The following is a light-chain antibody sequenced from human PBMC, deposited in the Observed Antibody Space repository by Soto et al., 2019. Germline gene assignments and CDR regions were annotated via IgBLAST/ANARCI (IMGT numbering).Light chain of an antibody. CDR3: CSYAGSSTYV. V-gene: IGLV2-23*01. CDR1: SSDVGSYNL. J-gene: IGLJ1*01. CDR2: EGS. Sequence: QSALTQPASVSGSPGQSITISCTGTSSDVGSYNLVSWYLQHPGKAPKLMIYEGSKRPSGVSNRFSGSQAGNTASLTISGLQAEDEADYYCCSYAGSSTYVFGTGTKRTVL.